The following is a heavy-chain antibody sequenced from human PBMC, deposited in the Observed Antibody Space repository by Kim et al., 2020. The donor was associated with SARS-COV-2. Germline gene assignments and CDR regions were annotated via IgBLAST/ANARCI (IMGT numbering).Heavy chain of an antibody. Sequence: SGPTLVKPTQTLTLTCTFSDFSLSTQGMCVSWIRQPPGKALEWLARVNWDDNKFYNTSLKTRLTISKDTSKNQVVLKMTNMDPVDTATYYCARIGGGYYFHRTNDSRYYGLDVWGQGTTVTVSS. J-gene: IGHJ6*02. D-gene: IGHD2-8*01. CDR3: ARIGGGYYFHRTNDSRYYGLDV. V-gene: IGHV2-70*17. CDR1: DFSLSTQGMC. CDR2: VNWDDNK.